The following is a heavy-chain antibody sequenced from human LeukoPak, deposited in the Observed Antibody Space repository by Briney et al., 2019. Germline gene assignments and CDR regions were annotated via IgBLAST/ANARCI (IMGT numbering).Heavy chain of an antibody. J-gene: IGHJ5*02. Sequence: ASVKVSCKASGYTFTSYGISWVRQAPGQGLEWMGWISAYNGNTNYAQKLQGRVTMTTDTSTSTAYMELRSLRSDDTAVYYCARTYCSSTSCYARDNWFDPWGQGTLVTVSS. CDR2: ISAYNGNT. V-gene: IGHV1-18*01. CDR3: ARTYCSSTSCYARDNWFDP. D-gene: IGHD2-2*01. CDR1: GYTFTSYG.